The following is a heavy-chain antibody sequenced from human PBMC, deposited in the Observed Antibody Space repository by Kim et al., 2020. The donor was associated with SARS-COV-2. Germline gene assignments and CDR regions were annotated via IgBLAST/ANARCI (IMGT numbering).Heavy chain of an antibody. CDR1: GFTVSSNY. J-gene: IGHJ3*02. V-gene: IGHV3-66*01. CDR3: ARGTYYYDSSGFSNEALD. CDR2: IHSGSNA. D-gene: IGHD3-22*01. Sequence: GGSLRLSCAASGFTVSSNYMSWVRQAPGKGLEWVSVIHSGSNAYYADSVKGRFTISRDNSKNTLYLQMNSLRAEDTAVYYCARGTYYYDSSGFSNEALD.